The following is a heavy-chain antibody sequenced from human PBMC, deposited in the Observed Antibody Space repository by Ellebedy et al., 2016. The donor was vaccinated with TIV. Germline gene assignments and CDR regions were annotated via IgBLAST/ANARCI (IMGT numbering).Heavy chain of an antibody. Sequence: PGGSLRLSCAASGFKFDDYTMHWVRQAPGKGLEWVSGIIWNSGVIGYAASVKGRFIIPRDNAKNSLYLQMNSLRPEDTAFYYCVKDMPTGWNSYGMDVWGQGTTVTVSS. D-gene: IGHD1-7*01. J-gene: IGHJ6*02. CDR3: VKDMPTGWNSYGMDV. CDR2: IIWNSGVI. CDR1: GFKFDDYT. V-gene: IGHV3-9*01.